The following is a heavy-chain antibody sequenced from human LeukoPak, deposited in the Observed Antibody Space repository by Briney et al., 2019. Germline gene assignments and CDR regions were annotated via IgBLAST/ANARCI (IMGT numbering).Heavy chain of an antibody. Sequence: SGGSLRLSCAASGFTFSSYAMHWVRQAPGKGLEWVAVISYDGSNKYYADSVKGRFTISRDNSTNTLYLQMNSLRAEDTAVYYCARELDDFWSGYYTVRGFVDVWGQGTTVTVSS. CDR3: ARELDDFWSGYYTVRGFVDV. CDR1: GFTFSSYA. CDR2: ISYDGSNK. D-gene: IGHD3-3*01. J-gene: IGHJ6*02. V-gene: IGHV3-30-3*01.